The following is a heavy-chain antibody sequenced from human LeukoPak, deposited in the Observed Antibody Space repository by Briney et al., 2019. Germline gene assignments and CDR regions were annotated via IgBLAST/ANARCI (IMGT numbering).Heavy chain of an antibody. CDR2: ISTTGGTT. Sequence: GGSLRLSCAASGFTFSSYVLSWVRQAPGKGLEWVSAISTTGGTTHYADSVKGRFTISRDNSKNTLYLQMNSLRAEDTAVYYCAKRERVGTTIGHWGQGTLVTVSS. D-gene: IGHD1-26*01. CDR1: GFTFSSYV. J-gene: IGHJ4*02. V-gene: IGHV3-23*01. CDR3: AKRERVGTTIGH.